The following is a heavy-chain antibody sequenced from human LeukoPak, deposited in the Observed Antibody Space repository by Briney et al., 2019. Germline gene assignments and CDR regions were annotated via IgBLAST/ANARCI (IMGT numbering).Heavy chain of an antibody. J-gene: IGHJ4*02. CDR1: GYSFSTYW. Sequence: GESLKISCKASGYSFSTYWIGWVRQMPGKGLEWMGVIYPGDSDTRYSPSFQGHVTISADKSISTAYLQWSSLKASDTAMYYCARSSDYVFDYWGQGTLVTVSS. V-gene: IGHV5-51*01. CDR3: ARSSDYVFDY. CDR2: IYPGDSDT. D-gene: IGHD4-17*01.